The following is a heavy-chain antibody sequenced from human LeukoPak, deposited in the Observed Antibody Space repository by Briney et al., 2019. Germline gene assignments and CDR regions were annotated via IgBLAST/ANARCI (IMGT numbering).Heavy chain of an antibody. CDR3: ATDYCGGDCYPQ. CDR2: ISSSGDTI. J-gene: IGHJ4*02. V-gene: IGHV3-48*03. D-gene: IGHD2-21*02. CDR1: GFTFSDSK. Sequence: GGSLRLSCAASGFTFSDSKMNWVRQTPGKGLQWVSHISSSGDTIYYADSVKGRFSISRDNAQNSLFLQMNSLRVEDTAIYYCATDYCGGDCYPQWGQGTLVTVSS.